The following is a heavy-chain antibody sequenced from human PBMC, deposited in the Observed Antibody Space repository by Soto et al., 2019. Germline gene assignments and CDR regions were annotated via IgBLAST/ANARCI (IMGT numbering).Heavy chain of an antibody. D-gene: IGHD4-4*01. V-gene: IGHV3-74*01. CDR3: ARGIQYRYGMDV. CDR2: INGDGTNT. Sequence: EVQLVESGGGLVQPGGSLRLSCAAAGFTFSDLWMHWVRQAPGKGLVWVSRINGDGTNTFYADSVKGRFSISRDNAKNTVYLHMYSLRGEDTAVYYCARGIQYRYGMDVWGQGTTVTVSS. J-gene: IGHJ6*02. CDR1: GFTFSDLW.